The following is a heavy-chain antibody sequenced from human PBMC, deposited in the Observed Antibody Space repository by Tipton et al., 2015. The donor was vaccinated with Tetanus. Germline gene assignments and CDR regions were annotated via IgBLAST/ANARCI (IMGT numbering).Heavy chain of an antibody. CDR3: ARDRGMITFGGVIARDGAFDI. V-gene: IGHV3-53*01. CDR1: GFTVSSNY. Sequence: GSLRLSCAASGFTVSSNYMSWVRQAPGKGLEWVSVIYSGGSTYYADSVKGRFTISRDNSKNTLYLQMNSLRAEDTAVYYCARDRGMITFGGVIARDGAFDIWGQGTMVTVSS. D-gene: IGHD3-16*02. CDR2: IYSGGST. J-gene: IGHJ3*02.